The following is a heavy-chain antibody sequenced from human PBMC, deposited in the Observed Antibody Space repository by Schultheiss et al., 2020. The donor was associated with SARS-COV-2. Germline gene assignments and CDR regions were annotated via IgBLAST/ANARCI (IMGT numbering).Heavy chain of an antibody. V-gene: IGHV3-30*01. CDR2: ISYDGSNK. D-gene: IGHD3-3*01. J-gene: IGHJ6*03. CDR3: AREASFNPGVVIDYYYYYMDV. Sequence: GGSLRLSCAASGFTFSSYAMHWVRQAPGKGLEWVAVISYDGSNKYYADSVKGRFTISRDNSKNTLYLQMNSLRAEDTAVYYCAREASFNPGVVIDYYYYYMDVWGKGTTVTVSS. CDR1: GFTFSSYA.